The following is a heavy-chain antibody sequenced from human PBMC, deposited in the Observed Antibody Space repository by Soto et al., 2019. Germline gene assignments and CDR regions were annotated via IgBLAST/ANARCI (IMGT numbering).Heavy chain of an antibody. D-gene: IGHD5-12*01. J-gene: IGHJ4*02. Sequence: SETLSLTCTVSGGSISSYYWSWIRQPPGKGLEWIGYIYYSGSTNYNPSLKSRVTISVDTSKNQFSLKLSSVTAADTAVYYCARHGYSGYETGNFDYWGQGTLVTAPQ. V-gene: IGHV4-59*08. CDR1: GGSISSYY. CDR2: IYYSGST. CDR3: ARHGYSGYETGNFDY.